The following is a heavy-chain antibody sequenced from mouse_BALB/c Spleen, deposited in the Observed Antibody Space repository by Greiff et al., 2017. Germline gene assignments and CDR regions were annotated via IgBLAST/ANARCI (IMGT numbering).Heavy chain of an antibody. V-gene: IGHV5-6-3*01. Sequence: EVKLEESGGGLVQPGGSLKLSCAASGFTFSSYGMSWVRQTPDKRLELVATINSNGGSTYYPDSVKGRFTISRDNAKNTLYLQMSSLKSEDTAMYYCARDSGPAWFAYWGQGTLVTVSA. CDR3: ARDSGPAWFAY. CDR1: GFTFSSYG. J-gene: IGHJ3*01. CDR2: INSNGGST.